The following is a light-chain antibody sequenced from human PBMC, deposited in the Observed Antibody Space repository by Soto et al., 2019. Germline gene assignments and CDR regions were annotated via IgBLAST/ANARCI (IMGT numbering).Light chain of an antibody. Sequence: DIQMTQSPSTLSASVGDRVTITCRASQTISNWLAWYQQRPGKAPNLLIYKASTLESGVSSRFSGRGSGTEFTLTISSLQLDDFATYYCQHYNTYPYTFGQGTKLEIK. CDR1: QTISNW. CDR2: KAS. J-gene: IGKJ2*01. V-gene: IGKV1-5*03. CDR3: QHYNTYPYT.